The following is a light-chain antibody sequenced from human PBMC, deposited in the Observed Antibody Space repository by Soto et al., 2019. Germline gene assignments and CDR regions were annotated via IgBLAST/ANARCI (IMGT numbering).Light chain of an antibody. CDR3: LQDYNYPWT. J-gene: IGKJ1*01. Sequence: EIVLTQSPGTLSLSPGERATLSCRASQSVSSSYLAWYQQKPGQAPRLLIYDTSTRATGVPARFSGSRSGTEFTLTICSLQPEDFATYYCLQDYNYPWTFGQGTKVDIK. V-gene: IGKV3D-7*01. CDR2: DTS. CDR1: QSVSSSY.